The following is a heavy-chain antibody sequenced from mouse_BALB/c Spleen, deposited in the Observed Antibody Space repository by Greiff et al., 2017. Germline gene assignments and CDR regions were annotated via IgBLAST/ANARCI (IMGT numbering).Heavy chain of an antibody. CDR2: ISSGGSYT. Sequence: EVKLVESGGGLVKPGGSLKLSCAASGFTFSSYTMSWVRQTPEKRLEWVATISSGGSYTYYPDSVKGRFTISRDNAKNTLYLQMSSLKSEDTAMYYCTRDRAMITTTEAWFAYWGQGTLVTVSA. CDR3: TRDRAMITTTEAWFAY. CDR1: GFTFSSYT. J-gene: IGHJ3*01. V-gene: IGHV5-6-4*01. D-gene: IGHD2-4*01.